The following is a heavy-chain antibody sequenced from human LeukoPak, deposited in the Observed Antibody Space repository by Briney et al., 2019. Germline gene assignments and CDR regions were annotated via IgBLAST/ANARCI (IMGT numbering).Heavy chain of an antibody. CDR2: IKQDGSEI. V-gene: IGHV3-7*05. Sequence: GGSLRLSCAVSGFTFSSYWMSRVRQGPGKGLEWVANIKQDGSEIYYVDSVKGRFTISRDNAKSSLYLQMNSLRAEDTAVYYCARDDRYTSWNWGQGTLVTVSS. CDR1: GFTFSSYW. CDR3: ARDDRYTSWN. J-gene: IGHJ4*02. D-gene: IGHD5-18*01.